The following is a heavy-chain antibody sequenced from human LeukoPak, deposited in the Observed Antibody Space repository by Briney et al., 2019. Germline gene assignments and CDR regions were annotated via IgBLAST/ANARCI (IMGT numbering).Heavy chain of an antibody. J-gene: IGHJ4*02. CDR2: IYYSGST. CDR3: ARGSGYYYGDFDY. V-gene: IGHV4-39*07. D-gene: IGHD3-22*01. Sequence: PSETLSLTCTVSGGSISSSNYYWGWIRQPPGKGLEWIGSIYYSGSTYYNPSLKSRVTISVDTSKNQFSLRLTSVTAADTAVYYCARGSGYYYGDFDYWGQGTLVTVSS. CDR1: GGSISSSNYY.